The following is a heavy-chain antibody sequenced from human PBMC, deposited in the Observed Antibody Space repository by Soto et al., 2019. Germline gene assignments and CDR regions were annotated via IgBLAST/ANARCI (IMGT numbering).Heavy chain of an antibody. Sequence: GGSLRLSCAASGFTVGSNYMSWVRQAPGKGLEWVSVIYSGGSTYYADSVKGRFTISRHNSKNTLYLQMNSLRAEDTAVYYCASSSYDILTGPSDYWGQGTLVTVSS. CDR2: IYSGGST. CDR1: GFTVGSNY. CDR3: ASSSYDILTGPSDY. J-gene: IGHJ4*02. D-gene: IGHD3-9*01. V-gene: IGHV3-53*04.